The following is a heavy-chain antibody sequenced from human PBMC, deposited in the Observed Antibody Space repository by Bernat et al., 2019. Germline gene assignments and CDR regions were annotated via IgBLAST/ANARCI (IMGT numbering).Heavy chain of an antibody. CDR3: ARRGYCSGGGCYLFDF. J-gene: IGHJ4*02. D-gene: IGHD2-15*01. Sequence: QLQLQESGPGLVKPSETLSLTCTVSGGSISNSLYYWGWIRQPPGKGLEWIGSIYYSGNTYYNTSLKSRVTISVDTSKNQFSLKVSSVTAADTAVYYCARRGYCSGGGCYLFDFWGQGALVTVSS. CDR1: GGSISNSLYY. V-gene: IGHV4-39*01. CDR2: IYYSGNT.